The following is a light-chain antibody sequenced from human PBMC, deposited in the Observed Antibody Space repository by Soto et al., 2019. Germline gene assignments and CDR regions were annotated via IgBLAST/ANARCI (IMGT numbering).Light chain of an antibody. CDR1: SSNIRSNT. CDR2: SND. J-gene: IGLJ1*01. V-gene: IGLV1-44*01. CDR3: SAWDDSLNGYV. Sequence: QSVLTQSPSASGTPGQRVTISCSGSSSNIRSNTVNWYQHLPGAAPILLIYSNDQRPSGVPDRFSGSKSGTSASLAISGLQSEDEADYYCSAWDDSLNGYVFGTGTKVTVL.